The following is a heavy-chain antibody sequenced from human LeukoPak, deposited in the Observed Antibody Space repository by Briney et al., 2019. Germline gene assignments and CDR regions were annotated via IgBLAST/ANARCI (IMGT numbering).Heavy chain of an antibody. D-gene: IGHD3-22*01. V-gene: IGHV1-2*02. CDR3: AREMGQDLAYYYDSSGYYYY. CDR2: INPNSGGT. Sequence: ASVTVSCTASGYTFTGYYMHWVRQAPGQGLEWMGWINPNSGGTNYAQKFQGRVTMTRDTSISTAYMELSRLRSDDTAVYYCAREMGQDLAYYYDSSGYYYYWGQGTLVTVSS. CDR1: GYTFTGYY. J-gene: IGHJ4*02.